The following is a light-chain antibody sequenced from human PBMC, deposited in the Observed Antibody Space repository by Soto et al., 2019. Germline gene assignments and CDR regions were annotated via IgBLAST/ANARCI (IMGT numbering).Light chain of an antibody. V-gene: IGLV2-11*01. CDR1: SSDVGGYHY. Sequence: QSALTQPRSVSGSPGQSVTLPCTGTSSDVGGYHYVSWYQHHPGKAPKIIIYDVNKRPSGVPDRFSGSKSGNTASLTISGLQTEDEADYYCCSYAGSYTLVFGGGTHLTVL. CDR2: DVN. CDR3: CSYAGSYTLV. J-gene: IGLJ2*01.